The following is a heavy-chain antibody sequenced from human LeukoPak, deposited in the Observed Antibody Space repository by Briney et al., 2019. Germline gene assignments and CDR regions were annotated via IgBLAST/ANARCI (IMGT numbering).Heavy chain of an antibody. CDR2: ISSSGSTI. V-gene: IGHV3-48*04. D-gene: IGHD2-15*01. Sequence: GGSLRLSCAASGFTFNIYAMHWIRQAPGKGLEWVSYISSSGSTIYYADSVKGRFTISRDNAKNSLYLQMNSLRAEDTAVYYCARDLGYCSGGSCYSGNFDYWGQGTLVTVSS. J-gene: IGHJ4*02. CDR1: GFTFNIYA. CDR3: ARDLGYCSGGSCYSGNFDY.